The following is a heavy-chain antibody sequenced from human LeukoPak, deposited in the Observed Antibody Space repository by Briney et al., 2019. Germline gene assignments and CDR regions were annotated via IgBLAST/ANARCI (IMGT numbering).Heavy chain of an antibody. V-gene: IGHV4-34*01. CDR2: INHSGST. CDR1: GGSFSGYY. CDR3: AGRPNYGDSYYCYGMDV. Sequence: SETLSLTCAVYGGSFSGYYWSWIRQPPGKGLEWIGEINHSGSTNYNPSLKSRVTISVDTSKNQFSLKLSSVTAADTAVYYCAGRPNYGDSYYCYGMDVWGQGTTVTVSS. D-gene: IGHD4-17*01. J-gene: IGHJ6*02.